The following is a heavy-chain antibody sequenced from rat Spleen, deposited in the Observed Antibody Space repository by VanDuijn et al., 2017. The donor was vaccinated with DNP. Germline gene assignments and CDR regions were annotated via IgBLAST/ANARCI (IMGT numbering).Heavy chain of an antibody. V-gene: IGHV5-58*01. J-gene: IGHJ2*01. Sequence: EVQLVETGGGLVQPGGSLKLSCVASGFTFSNRWMFWIRQAPGKGLEWMASINTDGSRTYYRDSVKGRFTISRDNAKSTLYLQMDSLRSEDTATYYCARPYYYDGSYYFDYWGQGVMVTVSS. CDR3: ARPYYYDGSYYFDY. D-gene: IGHD1-12*02. CDR2: INTDGSRT. CDR1: GFTFSNRW.